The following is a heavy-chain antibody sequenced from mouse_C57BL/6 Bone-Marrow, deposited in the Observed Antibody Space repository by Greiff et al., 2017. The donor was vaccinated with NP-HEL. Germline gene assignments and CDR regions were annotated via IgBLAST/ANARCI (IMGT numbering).Heavy chain of an antibody. Sequence: EVHLVESGAELVKPGASVKLSCTASGFNIKDYYMHWVKQRTEQGLEWIGRIDPEDGETKYAPKFQGKATLTADTSSNTAYLKLSSLASEDTDVYYSARGVTTRAYWGQGTLVTVSA. J-gene: IGHJ3*01. CDR3: ARGVTTRAY. V-gene: IGHV14-2*01. CDR1: GFNIKDYY. D-gene: IGHD2-1*01. CDR2: IDPEDGET.